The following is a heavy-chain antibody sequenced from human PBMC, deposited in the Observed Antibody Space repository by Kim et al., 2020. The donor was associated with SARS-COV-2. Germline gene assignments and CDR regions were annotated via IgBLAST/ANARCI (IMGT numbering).Heavy chain of an antibody. V-gene: IGHV3-21*01. J-gene: IGHJ6*02. D-gene: IGHD6-13*01. CDR2: ISSSSSYI. CDR3: ARDQDSSSWYGGVGWSYYGMDV. CDR1: GFTFSSYS. Sequence: GGSLRLSCAASGFTFSSYSMNWVRQAPGKGLEWVSSISSSSSYIYYADSVKGRFTISRDNAKNSLYLQMNSLSAEDTAVYYCARDQDSSSWYGGVGWSYYGMDVWGQGTTVTVSS.